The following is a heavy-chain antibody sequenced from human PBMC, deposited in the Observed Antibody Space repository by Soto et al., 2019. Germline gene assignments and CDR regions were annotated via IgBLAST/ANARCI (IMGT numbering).Heavy chain of an antibody. CDR3: ARVAVGSYYFDY. CDR1: GFTFSSYW. Sequence: EVQLVESGGGVVQPGGSLRLSCAASGFTFSSYWMHWVRQAPGNGLVWVSCVNPDGSDTSYADSVKGRFTISRDNAKNTLYLQMNSLRAEDTAVYYCARVAVGSYYFDYWGQGTLLTVSS. CDR2: VNPDGSDT. J-gene: IGHJ4*02. V-gene: IGHV3-74*01. D-gene: IGHD6-13*01.